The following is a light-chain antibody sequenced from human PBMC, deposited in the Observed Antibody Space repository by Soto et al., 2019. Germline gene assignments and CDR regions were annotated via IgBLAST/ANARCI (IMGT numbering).Light chain of an antibody. J-gene: IGKJ2*01. CDR3: QQYGTSPRT. Sequence: EILLTQSPVTLSLSPGERATLSCRASQTVTGSSLAWYQHKPGQAPRFLIYGASNRANGVPDRFSGSGSGTDFTLTISRLEPEDCAVYYCQQYGTSPRTFGQGTKLEIK. CDR1: QTVTGSS. V-gene: IGKV3-20*01. CDR2: GAS.